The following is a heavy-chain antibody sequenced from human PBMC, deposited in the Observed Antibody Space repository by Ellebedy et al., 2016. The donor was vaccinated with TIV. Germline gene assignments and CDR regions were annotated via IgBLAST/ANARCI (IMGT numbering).Heavy chain of an antibody. CDR3: ARGGVPGAFDY. D-gene: IGHD2-2*01. CDR1: GYPISRDYY. Sequence: MPSETLSLTCTVFGYPISRDYYWGWIRQPPGKGLEWIGSIHHSGSTYYHPSLKSRVAISVDTSKSQFSLKLSSVTDADTAVYYCARGGVPGAFDYWGQGTLVTVSS. J-gene: IGHJ4*02. CDR2: IHHSGST. V-gene: IGHV4-38-2*02.